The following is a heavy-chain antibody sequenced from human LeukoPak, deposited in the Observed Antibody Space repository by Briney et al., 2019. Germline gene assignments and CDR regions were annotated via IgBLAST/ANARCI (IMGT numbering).Heavy chain of an antibody. J-gene: IGHJ4*02. CDR2: ISGSGGST. V-gene: IGHV3-23*01. CDR3: ANREIAVAGPPRY. CDR1: GFTFSSYA. D-gene: IGHD6-19*01. Sequence: PGGSLRLSCASSGFTFSSYAMSWVRQAPGKGLEWVSSISGSGGSTYYVDSVKGRFTISRDNSKNTLYLQMNSLRAEDTAVYYCANREIAVAGPPRYWGQGTLVTVSS.